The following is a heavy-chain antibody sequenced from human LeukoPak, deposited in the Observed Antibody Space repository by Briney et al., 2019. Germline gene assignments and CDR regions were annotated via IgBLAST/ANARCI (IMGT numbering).Heavy chain of an antibody. CDR3: ATQRGSYLWGTDFDY. J-gene: IGHJ4*02. D-gene: IGHD3-16*01. CDR2: INPNSGDT. V-gene: IGHV1-2*02. CDR1: GYTFTGYY. Sequence: ASVKVSCKASGYTFTGYYMHWVRQAPGQGLEWMGWINPNSGDTKYSQKFQGRVTMTRDTSISTAYMELSRLRSHDTAVYYCATQRGSYLWGTDFDYWGQGTLVTVSS.